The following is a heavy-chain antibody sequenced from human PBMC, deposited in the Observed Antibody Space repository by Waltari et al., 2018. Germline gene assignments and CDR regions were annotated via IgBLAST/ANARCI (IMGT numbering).Heavy chain of an antibody. V-gene: IGHV3-21*01. Sequence: EVQLVESGGGLVKPGGSLRLSCAASGFTFSSYSMNWVRQAPGKGLEWVSSISSSSSYRYYADSVKGRFTISRDNAKNSLYLQMNSLRAEDTAVYYCARDSSGRTVTLFYYWGQGTLVTVSS. J-gene: IGHJ4*02. CDR3: ARDSSGRTVTLFYY. CDR2: ISSSSSYR. CDR1: GFTFSSYS. D-gene: IGHD3-22*01.